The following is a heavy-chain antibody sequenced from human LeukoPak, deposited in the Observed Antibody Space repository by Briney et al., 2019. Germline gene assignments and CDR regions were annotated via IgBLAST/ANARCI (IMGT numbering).Heavy chain of an antibody. Sequence: ASVKVSCKASGGAFSRYGISWVRQAPGQGLEWMGGIIPSFGTANYAQKFQGRVTITADESTRTAYMELSSLRSEDTAVYYCARLSTGGYYYGSGFDYWGQGTLVTVSS. CDR3: ARLSTGGYYYGSGFDY. D-gene: IGHD3-10*01. J-gene: IGHJ4*02. CDR2: IIPSFGTA. CDR1: GGAFSRYG. V-gene: IGHV1-69*01.